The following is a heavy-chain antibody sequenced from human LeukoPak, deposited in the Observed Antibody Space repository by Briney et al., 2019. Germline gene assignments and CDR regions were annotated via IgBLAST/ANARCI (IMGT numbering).Heavy chain of an antibody. CDR2: IWYDGSNK. J-gene: IGHJ6*02. V-gene: IGHV3-33*01. CDR3: ARERLWFGEWDYYYGMDV. Sequence: QPGRSLRLSCAASGFTFSSYGMHWVRQAPGKGLERVAVIWYDGSNKYYADSVKGRFTISRDNSKNTLYLQMNSLRAEDTAVYYCARERLWFGEWDYYYGMDVWGQGTTVTVSS. D-gene: IGHD3-10*01. CDR1: GFTFSSYG.